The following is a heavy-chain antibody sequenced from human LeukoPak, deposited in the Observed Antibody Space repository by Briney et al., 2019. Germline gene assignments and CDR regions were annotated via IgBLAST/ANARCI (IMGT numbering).Heavy chain of an antibody. CDR2: MNPNSGNT. J-gene: IGHJ6*03. CDR3: ARDGVSDSGWCYMDV. V-gene: IGHV1-8*01. D-gene: IGHD6-19*01. CDR1: GYTFTSYD. Sequence: ASVKVSCKASGYTFTSYDINWVRQATGQGLEWMGWMNPNSGNTGYAQKFQGRVTMTRNTSISTAYMELSSLRSEDTAVYYCARDGVSDSGWCYMDVWGKGTTVTVSS.